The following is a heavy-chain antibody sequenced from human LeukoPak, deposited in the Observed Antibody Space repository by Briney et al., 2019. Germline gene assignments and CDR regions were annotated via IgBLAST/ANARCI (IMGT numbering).Heavy chain of an antibody. V-gene: IGHV4-39*01. Sequence: SETLPLTCTVSGGSISNSSYSWGWIRQPPGKGLEWIGSIYYSGSTYYNPSLKSRVTISVDTSKSQFSLKLSSVTAADTAVYFCARQLDCFRSGSYSDYWGQGTLVTVSS. D-gene: IGHD3-10*01. J-gene: IGHJ4*02. CDR2: IYYSGST. CDR1: GGSISNSSYS. CDR3: ARQLDCFRSGSYSDY.